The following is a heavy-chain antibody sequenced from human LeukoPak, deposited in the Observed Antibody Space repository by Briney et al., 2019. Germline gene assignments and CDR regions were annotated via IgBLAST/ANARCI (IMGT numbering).Heavy chain of an antibody. CDR1: EFTFSSYW. CDR3: ARNGA. V-gene: IGHV3-7*01. D-gene: IGHD3-10*01. CDR2: IKEDGSET. Sequence: GGSLRLSCAASEFTFSSYWMSWVRQAPGKGLEWVANIKEDGSETYYVDSVKGRFTISRDNAKNSLYLQMNSLGADDTAVYYCARNGAWGQGTLVTVSS. J-gene: IGHJ5*02.